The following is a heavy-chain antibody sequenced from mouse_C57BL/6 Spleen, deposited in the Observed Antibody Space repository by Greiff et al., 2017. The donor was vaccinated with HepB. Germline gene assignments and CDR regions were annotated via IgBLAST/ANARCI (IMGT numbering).Heavy chain of an antibody. Sequence: VQLQQSGAELVKPGASVKISCKASGYAFSSYWMNWVKQRPGKGLEWIGQIYPGDGDPNSNGKFKGKATLTADKSSSTAYMQLSSLTSEDSAVYFCARDDYDDSAWFAYWGQGTLVTVSA. J-gene: IGHJ3*01. D-gene: IGHD2-13*01. V-gene: IGHV1-80*01. CDR2: IYPGDGDP. CDR3: ARDDYDDSAWFAY. CDR1: GYAFSSYW.